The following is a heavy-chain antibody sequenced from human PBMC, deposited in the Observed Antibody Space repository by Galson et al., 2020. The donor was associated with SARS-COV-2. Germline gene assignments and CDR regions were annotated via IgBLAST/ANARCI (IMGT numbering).Heavy chain of an antibody. J-gene: IGHJ4*02. CDR2: INSRGST. V-gene: IGHV4-34*01. CDR3: AREENLFLVVTATRMCYFDY. D-gene: IGHD2-21*02. Sequence: SETLSLTCAVSGGSFSGYYWSWLRQTPGKGLEWLGEINSRGSTNYHPSLTSRVTLSVDTSKNHFSLKLSSVTAADTAVYYCAREENLFLVVTATRMCYFDYWGRGTLATVSS. CDR1: GGSFSGYY.